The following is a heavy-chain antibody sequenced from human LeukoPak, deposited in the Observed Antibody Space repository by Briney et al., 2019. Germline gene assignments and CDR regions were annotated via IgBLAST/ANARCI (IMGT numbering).Heavy chain of an antibody. Sequence: GGSLRLSCAASGFTFSSYSMNWVRQAPGKGLEWVSSISSSSSYIYYADSVKGRFTISRDNAKNSLYLQMNSLRAEDTAVYYCARHNYDFWSVYMDVWGKGTTVTVSS. J-gene: IGHJ6*03. CDR1: GFTFSSYS. CDR3: ARHNYDFWSVYMDV. D-gene: IGHD3-3*01. CDR2: ISSSSSYI. V-gene: IGHV3-21*01.